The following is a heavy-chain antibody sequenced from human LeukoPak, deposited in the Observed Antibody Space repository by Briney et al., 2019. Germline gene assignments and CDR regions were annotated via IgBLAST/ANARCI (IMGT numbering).Heavy chain of an antibody. CDR3: ARHYYDSSGYPAYFDY. D-gene: IGHD3-22*01. CDR2: IYYSGST. V-gene: IGHV4-59*08. CDR1: GGSISSYY. J-gene: IGHJ4*02. Sequence: PSETLSLTCTVSGGSISSYYWSWIRQPPGKGLEWIGYIYYSGSTNYNPSLKSRVTISVDTSKNQFSLKLSSVTAADTAVYYCARHYYDSSGYPAYFDYWGQGTLVTVSS.